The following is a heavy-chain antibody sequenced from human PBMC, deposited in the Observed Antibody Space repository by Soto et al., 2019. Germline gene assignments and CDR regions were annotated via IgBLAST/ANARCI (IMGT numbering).Heavy chain of an antibody. CDR2: ISSSTATK. CDR1: GFTFSNYG. V-gene: IGHV3-48*02. J-gene: IGHJ4*02. Sequence: EVQLVESGGGLVQPGGSPRLSCAASGFTFSNYGMNWVRQSPGKGLAWVSYISSSTATKQYADSVKGRFTISRDNAKNSLYLQMNSLRDEDTAVYYCARGGAARPDYWGQGTLVTVSS. D-gene: IGHD6-6*01. CDR3: ARGGAARPDY.